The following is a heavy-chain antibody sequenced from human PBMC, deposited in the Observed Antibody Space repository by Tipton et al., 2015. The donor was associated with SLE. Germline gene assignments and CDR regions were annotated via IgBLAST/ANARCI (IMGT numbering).Heavy chain of an antibody. CDR2: IYYSGST. CDR3: ARDPVETGFDY. D-gene: IGHD5-24*01. CDR1: GGSISSYY. Sequence: TLSLTCTVSGGSISSYYWSWIRQPPGKGLEWIGYIYYSGSTNYNPSLKSRVTISVDTSKSQFSLKLSSVTAADTAVYYCARDPVETGFDYWGQGTLVTVSS. V-gene: IGHV4-59*12. J-gene: IGHJ4*02.